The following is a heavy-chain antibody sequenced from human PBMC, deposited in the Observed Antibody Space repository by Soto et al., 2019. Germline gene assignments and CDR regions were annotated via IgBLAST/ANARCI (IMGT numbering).Heavy chain of an antibody. CDR1: GFTFSDYY. CDR3: AGLYPYESSGYHLDY. CDR2: IYYLGNT. J-gene: IGHJ4*02. Sequence: GSLRLSCAASGFTFSDYYMDWVRQPPGKGLEWVGSIYYLGNTYYNPSLGSRVTISVDTSKNQFSLKLSSVTAADTAVFYCAGLYPYESSGYHLDYWSQGTLVTVSS. V-gene: IGHV4-39*01. D-gene: IGHD3-22*01.